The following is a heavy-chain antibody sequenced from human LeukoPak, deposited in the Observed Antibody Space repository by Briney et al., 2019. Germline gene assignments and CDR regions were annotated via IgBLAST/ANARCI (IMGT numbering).Heavy chain of an antibody. V-gene: IGHV1-2*02. D-gene: IGHD2-2*01. Sequence: SVKVSCRASGYTFTGHYIHWVRQAPGQGLEWMGWINSNSGGTNYAQNFQGRVTMTRDTSLSTAYMVISSLRSDDTAVYYCARVSTLGCSSTTCLVFDIWGQGTVVTVSS. CDR1: GYTFTGHY. CDR3: ARVSTLGCSSTTCLVFDI. CDR2: INSNSGGT. J-gene: IGHJ3*02.